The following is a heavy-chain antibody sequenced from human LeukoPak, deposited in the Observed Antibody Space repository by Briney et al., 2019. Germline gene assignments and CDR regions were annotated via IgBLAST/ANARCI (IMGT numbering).Heavy chain of an antibody. D-gene: IGHD6-13*01. CDR1: GFSLSTSGVG. V-gene: IGHV2-5*01. CDR2: IYWNDDK. Sequence: SGPTLVNPPQTLTLTCTFSGFSLSTSGVGVGWIRQPPGKALEWLALIYWNDDKRYSPSLKSRLTITKDTSKNQVVLTMTNMDPVDTATYYCAHIHFDSSWYPRGGSVCFDYWGQGTLVTVSS. J-gene: IGHJ4*02. CDR3: AHIHFDSSWYPRGGSVCFDY.